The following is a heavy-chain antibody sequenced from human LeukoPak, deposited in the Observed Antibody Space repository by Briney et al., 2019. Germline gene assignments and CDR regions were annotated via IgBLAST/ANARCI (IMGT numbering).Heavy chain of an antibody. CDR3: ARNQHSYDSSGPGYWYFDL. V-gene: IGHV4-61*08. D-gene: IGHD3-22*01. CDR2: IYHSGST. CDR1: GGPISGSGYY. Sequence: SETLSLTCTVSGGPISGSGYYWSWIRQPPGKGLEWIGYIYHSGSTNYNPSLKSRVTISVDTSKNEFSLRLSSVTAADTAMYYCARNQHSYDSSGPGYWYFDLWGRGTLVTFSS. J-gene: IGHJ2*01.